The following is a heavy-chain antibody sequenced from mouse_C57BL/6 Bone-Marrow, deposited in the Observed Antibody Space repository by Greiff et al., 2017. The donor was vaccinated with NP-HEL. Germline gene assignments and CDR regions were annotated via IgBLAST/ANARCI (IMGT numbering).Heavy chain of an antibody. Sequence: EVQGVESGGGLVQPGGSLKLSCAASGFNFSDYYMYWVRQTPEKRLEWVAYISNGGGSTSSPDTVKGRFTISRDNAKNTLYLQMSRLKSEDTAMYYCARLGGPYAMGYWGQGTSGTGSS. CDR1: GFNFSDYY. CDR3: ARLGGPYAMGY. CDR2: ISNGGGST. J-gene: IGHJ4*01. V-gene: IGHV5-12*01.